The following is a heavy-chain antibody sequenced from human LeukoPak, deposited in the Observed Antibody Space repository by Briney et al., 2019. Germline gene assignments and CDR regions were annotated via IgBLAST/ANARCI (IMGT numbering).Heavy chain of an antibody. CDR3: AIRHCGGECHPTNYYYYGIHV. D-gene: IGHD2-21*01. V-gene: IGHV1-69*13. Sequence: SVKVSCKASGDTVSNYGISWVRQAPGQGLEWMGGIIPKLGRVNYAQKFQGRVMITAVESANTVNMELNSLRSEDTAVYYCAIRHCGGECHPTNYYYYGIHVWGQGTTVTVSS. J-gene: IGHJ6*02. CDR1: GDTVSNYG. CDR2: IIPKLGRV.